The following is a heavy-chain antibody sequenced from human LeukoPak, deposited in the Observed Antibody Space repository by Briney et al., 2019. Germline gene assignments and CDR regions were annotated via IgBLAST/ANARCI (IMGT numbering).Heavy chain of an antibody. Sequence: SETLSLTCTVSGASISGSGYYWGWIRQPPGKGLEWIGSIYSSGSTYYNASLKSRVTISVDTSKNQFSLKLSSVTAADTAVYYCARGMETAAAATANFDYWGQGALVTVSS. V-gene: IGHV4-39*07. CDR1: GASISGSGYY. CDR2: IYSSGST. CDR3: ARGMETAAAATANFDY. D-gene: IGHD6-13*01. J-gene: IGHJ4*02.